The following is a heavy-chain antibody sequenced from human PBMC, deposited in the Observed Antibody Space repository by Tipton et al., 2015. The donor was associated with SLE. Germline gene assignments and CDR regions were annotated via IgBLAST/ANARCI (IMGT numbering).Heavy chain of an antibody. Sequence: TLSLTCTVSGGSISSGSYYWGWIRQPPGKGLEWIGSIYYSGSTYYNPSLKSRVTISVDTSKNQFSLKLSSVTAADTAVYYCAKTLAVAGTVDYWGQGTLVTVSS. CDR2: IYYSGST. CDR1: GGSISSGSYY. CDR3: AKTLAVAGTVDY. V-gene: IGHV4-39*07. J-gene: IGHJ4*02. D-gene: IGHD6-19*01.